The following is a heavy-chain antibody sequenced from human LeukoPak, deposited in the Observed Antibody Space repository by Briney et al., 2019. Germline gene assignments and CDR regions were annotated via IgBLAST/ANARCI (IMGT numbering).Heavy chain of an antibody. Sequence: GGSLRLTCAASGFTFSNYAMGWVRQAPGKGLEWVSAISGRGGSTYYSDSVKGRFTISRDNSKNTLYLQMNSLRAEDTAVHYCAKASGTSGYYSRDAVDIWGQGKMVTVSS. CDR2: ISGRGGST. J-gene: IGHJ3*02. CDR3: AKASGTSGYYSRDAVDI. CDR1: GFTFSNYA. D-gene: IGHD3-22*01. V-gene: IGHV3-23*01.